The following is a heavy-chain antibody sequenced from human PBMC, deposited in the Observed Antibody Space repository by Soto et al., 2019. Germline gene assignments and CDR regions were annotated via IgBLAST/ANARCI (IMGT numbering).Heavy chain of an antibody. CDR3: ARDAGGEGSPDY. V-gene: IGHV3-30-3*01. Sequence: QVQLVESGGGVVQPGRSLRLSCAASGFTFSSYAMHWVRQAPGKGLEWVAVISYDGSNKYYADSVKGRFTISRDNSKNTLYLQMNSLRAEDPAVYYWARDAGGEGSPDYWGQGTLVTVSS. CDR2: ISYDGSNK. J-gene: IGHJ4*02. CDR1: GFTFSSYA. D-gene: IGHD3-10*01.